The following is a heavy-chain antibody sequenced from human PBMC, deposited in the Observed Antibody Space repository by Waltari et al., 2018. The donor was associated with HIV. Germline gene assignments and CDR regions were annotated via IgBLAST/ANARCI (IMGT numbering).Heavy chain of an antibody. J-gene: IGHJ3*01. CDR3: TTDVYDGSGGNAFDV. V-gene: IGHV3-15*01. CDR2: IKSHSDGGTS. D-gene: IGHD5-12*01. CDR1: GFDFTKVR. Sequence: EVQLVESGGGMVKPGGSLRLSCAVAGFDFTKVRLIWVCQAPGEGLEWIGRIKSHSDGGTSDYAAPLKGRFSISRDDSQRTLFLQISSLMTEDTGVYYCTTDVYDGSGGNAFDVWGQGTMVTVSS.